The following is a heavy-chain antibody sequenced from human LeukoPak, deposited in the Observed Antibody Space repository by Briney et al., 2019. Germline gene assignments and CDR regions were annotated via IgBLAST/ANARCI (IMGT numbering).Heavy chain of an antibody. V-gene: IGHV3-23*01. CDR2: ISGSGGST. Sequence: TGGSLRLSCAASGFPFSDYWMDWVRQAPGKGLEWVSAISGSGGSTYYADSVKGRFTISRDNSKNTLYLQMNSLRAEDTAVYYCAKDVYWYFDLWGRGTLVTVSS. CDR1: GFPFSDYW. CDR3: AKDVYWYFDL. J-gene: IGHJ2*01.